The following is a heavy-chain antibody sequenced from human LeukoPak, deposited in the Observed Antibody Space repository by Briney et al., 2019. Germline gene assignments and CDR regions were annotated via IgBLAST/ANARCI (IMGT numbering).Heavy chain of an antibody. D-gene: IGHD6-25*01. J-gene: IGHJ4*02. V-gene: IGHV3-21*01. Sequence: GGSLRLSCAASGFTFSSYSMNWVRQAPGKGLEWVSSIGSSSSYIYYADSVKGRFTISRDNAKNSLYLQMNSLRAEDTAVYYCARDRRARGPIDYWGQGTLVTVSS. CDR3: ARDRRARGPIDY. CDR1: GFTFSSYS. CDR2: IGSSSSYI.